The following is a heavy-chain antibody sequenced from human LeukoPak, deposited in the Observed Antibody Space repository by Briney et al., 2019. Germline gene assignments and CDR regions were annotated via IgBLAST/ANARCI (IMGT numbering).Heavy chain of an antibody. Sequence: GGSLRLSCAASGFTFSSYSMNWVRQAPGKGLEWVSSISSGSSYIYYADSVKGRFTISRDNAKNSLYLQMNSLRAEDTAVYYCARASYGSGSYYYYYMDVWGKGTTVAISS. CDR1: GFTFSSYS. V-gene: IGHV3-21*01. CDR3: ARASYGSGSYYYYYMDV. J-gene: IGHJ6*03. CDR2: ISSGSSYI. D-gene: IGHD3-10*01.